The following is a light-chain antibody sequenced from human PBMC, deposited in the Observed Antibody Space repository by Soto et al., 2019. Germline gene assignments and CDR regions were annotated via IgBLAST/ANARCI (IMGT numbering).Light chain of an antibody. Sequence: QAVVTQEPSLTVSPGGTVTLTCGSSTGAVTSGHYPYWFQQKPGQAPRTLIYDTSNKHSWTPARFSGSLLGGKAALTLSGAQPEDEAEYYCLLSYSGAGGVFGTETKVTVL. V-gene: IGLV7-46*01. CDR1: TGAVTSGHY. CDR2: DTS. J-gene: IGLJ1*01. CDR3: LLSYSGAGGV.